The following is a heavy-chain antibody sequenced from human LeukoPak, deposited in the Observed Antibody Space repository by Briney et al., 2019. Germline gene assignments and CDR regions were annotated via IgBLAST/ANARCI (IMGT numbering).Heavy chain of an antibody. J-gene: IGHJ4*02. CDR1: GFTFSSYN. V-gene: IGHV3-21*01. CDR2: ISSSSSYI. Sequence: GGSLRLSRAASGFTFSSYNMNWVRQAPGKGLEWVSSISSSSSYIYYADSVKGRFTISRDNAKNSLYLQMNSLRAEDTAVYYCARTGWPYYYDSSGYRYFDYWGQGTLVTVSS. D-gene: IGHD3-22*01. CDR3: ARTGWPYYYDSSGYRYFDY.